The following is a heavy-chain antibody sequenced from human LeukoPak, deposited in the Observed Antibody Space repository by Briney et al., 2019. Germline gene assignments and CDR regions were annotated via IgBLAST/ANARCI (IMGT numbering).Heavy chain of an antibody. D-gene: IGHD6-19*01. Sequence: SETLSLTCTVSGGSISSRSYYWGWIRQPPGKGLEWIGSIYYTASTYYNPSLKSRVTIPVDTSKTQCSPKLSSVTAADTAVYYCARGWQWLVLADYWGQGTLVTVSA. CDR3: ARGWQWLVLADY. V-gene: IGHV4-39*01. CDR2: IYYTAST. CDR1: GGSISSRSYY. J-gene: IGHJ4*02.